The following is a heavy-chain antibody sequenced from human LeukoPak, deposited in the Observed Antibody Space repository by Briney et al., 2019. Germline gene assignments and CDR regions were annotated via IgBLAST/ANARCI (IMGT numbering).Heavy chain of an antibody. CDR1: GGTFSSYA. CDR3: ARDLTTVTNGPYYYYGMDV. CDR2: IIPIFGTA. V-gene: IGHV1-69*13. D-gene: IGHD4-17*01. Sequence: GASVKVSCKASGGTFSSYAISWVRQAPGQGLEWMGGIIPIFGTANYAQKFQGRVTITADESTSTAYMELSSLRSEDTAVYYCARDLTTVTNGPYYYYGMDVWGQGTTVTVSS. J-gene: IGHJ6*02.